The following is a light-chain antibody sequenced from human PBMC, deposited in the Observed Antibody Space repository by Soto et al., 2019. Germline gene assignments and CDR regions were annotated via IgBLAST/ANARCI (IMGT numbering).Light chain of an antibody. CDR1: QSVSSSY. V-gene: IGKV3-20*01. Sequence: EFVLTQSPGTLSLSPGERATLSCRASQSVSSSYLAWYQQKPGQAPRILIYGASTRATGIPDRFSGSGSGTDFTLAISRLEPEDFAVYYCEQDGSSPPLTFGGGTKVESK. J-gene: IGKJ4*01. CDR2: GAS. CDR3: EQDGSSPPLT.